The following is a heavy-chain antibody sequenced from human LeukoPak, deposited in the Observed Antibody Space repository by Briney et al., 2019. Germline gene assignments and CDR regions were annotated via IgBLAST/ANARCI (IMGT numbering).Heavy chain of an antibody. CDR3: ARVGDGYNYDY. CDR1: GFTFSSYA. J-gene: IGHJ4*02. V-gene: IGHV3-64*01. CDR2: ISSNGGST. D-gene: IGHD5-24*01. Sequence: PGGSLRLSCAASGFTFSSYAMRWVRQAPGKGLEYVSAISSNGGSTHYANSVKGRFTLSRDNSKNTLYLQMGSLRAEDMAVYYCARVGDGYNYDYWGQGSLLSFPS.